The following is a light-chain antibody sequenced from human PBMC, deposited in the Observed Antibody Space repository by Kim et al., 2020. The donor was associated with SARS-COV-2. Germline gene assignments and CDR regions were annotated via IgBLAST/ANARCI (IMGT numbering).Light chain of an antibody. Sequence: ASIGDRVTITCRASESSSSWLAWYQQRPGKAPKLLIHRASTLQSGVPSRFTGSGSGTDFTLTISSLQPDDFATYYCQEHFSYSPAFGQGTKVDIK. CDR2: RAS. V-gene: IGKV1-5*03. J-gene: IGKJ1*01. CDR1: ESSSSW. CDR3: QEHFSYSPA.